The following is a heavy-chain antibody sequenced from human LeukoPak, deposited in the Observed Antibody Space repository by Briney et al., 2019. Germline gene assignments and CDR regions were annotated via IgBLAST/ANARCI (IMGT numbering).Heavy chain of an antibody. CDR1: GFSVSSIY. Sequence: GGSLRLSCAASGFSVSSIYMNWVRQAPGKGLEWVSVIYSDGTTYYADSVKGRFTISRDNAKNTLYLQMNSLRAEDTAVYYCARDFVGARPDAFDIWGQGTMVTVSS. CDR2: IYSDGTT. CDR3: ARDFVGARPDAFDI. D-gene: IGHD1-26*01. V-gene: IGHV3-53*01. J-gene: IGHJ3*02.